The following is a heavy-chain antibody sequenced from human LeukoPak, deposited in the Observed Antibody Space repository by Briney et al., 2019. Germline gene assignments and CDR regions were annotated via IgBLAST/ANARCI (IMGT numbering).Heavy chain of an antibody. V-gene: IGHV3-48*03. Sequence: GGSLRLSCAASGFTFSSYEVNWVRQAPGKGLESVSYISSSGSTIYYADSVKGRFTISRDNAKNSLYLQMNSLRAEDTAVYYCAREVYYDSSGLSGGYYFDYWGQGTLVTVSS. CDR2: ISSSGSTI. J-gene: IGHJ4*02. CDR1: GFTFSSYE. D-gene: IGHD3-22*01. CDR3: AREVYYDSSGLSGGYYFDY.